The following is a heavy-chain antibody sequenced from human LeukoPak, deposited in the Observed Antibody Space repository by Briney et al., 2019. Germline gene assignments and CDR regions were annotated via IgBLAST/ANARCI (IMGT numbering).Heavy chain of an antibody. CDR2: INHSGST. Sequence: KTSQTLSLTCTVSGGSISSGGYYWSWIRQPPGKGLEWIGEINHSGSTNYNPSLKSRVTISVDTSKNQFSLKLSSVTAADTAVYYCARGRRTMVRGAPTLDYWGQGTLVTVSS. CDR1: GGSISSGGYY. J-gene: IGHJ4*02. V-gene: IGHV4-30-2*01. CDR3: ARGRRTMVRGAPTLDY. D-gene: IGHD3-10*01.